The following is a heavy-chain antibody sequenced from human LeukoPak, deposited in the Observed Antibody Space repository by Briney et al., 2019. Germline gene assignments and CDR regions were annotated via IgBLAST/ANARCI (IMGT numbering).Heavy chain of an antibody. J-gene: IGHJ6*02. CDR1: GFTFSSYW. CDR2: IKQDGSEK. CDR3: ARGKGSYSSSWYPFYYYYYGMDV. D-gene: IGHD6-13*01. V-gene: IGHV3-7*01. Sequence: PGGSLRLSCAASGFTFSSYWMSWVRQAPGQGLEWVANIKQDGSEKYYVDSVQGRFTISRDNAKNSLYLQMNSLRADDTAVYYCARGKGSYSSSWYPFYYYYYGMDVWGQGTTVTVSS.